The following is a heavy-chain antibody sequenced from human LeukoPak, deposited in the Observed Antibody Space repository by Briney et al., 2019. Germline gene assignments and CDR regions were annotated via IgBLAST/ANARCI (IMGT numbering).Heavy chain of an antibody. V-gene: IGHV1-46*01. Sequence: ASVKVSCKASGYTFTSYYMHWVRQAPGQGLEWMGIINPSGGSTSYAQKFQGRVTMTRDMSTSTVYMELSSLRSEDTAVYYCASSPRLLWFLDYWGQGTLVTVSS. CDR2: INPSGGST. CDR3: ASSPRLLWFLDY. CDR1: GYTFTSYY. D-gene: IGHD3-10*01. J-gene: IGHJ4*02.